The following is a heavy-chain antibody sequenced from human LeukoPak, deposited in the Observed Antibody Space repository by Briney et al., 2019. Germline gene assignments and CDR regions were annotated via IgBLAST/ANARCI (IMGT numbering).Heavy chain of an antibody. D-gene: IGHD6-13*01. J-gene: IGHJ3*02. CDR3: AKEEYSSSWPRAFDI. CDR2: IRYDGSNK. V-gene: IGHV3-30*02. CDR1: GFTFSSYG. Sequence: PGVSLRLSCAASGFTFSSYGMHWVRQAPGKGLEWVAFIRYDGSNKYYADSVKGRFTISRDNSKNTLYLQMNSLRAEDTAVYYCAKEEYSSSWPRAFDIWGQGTMVTVSS.